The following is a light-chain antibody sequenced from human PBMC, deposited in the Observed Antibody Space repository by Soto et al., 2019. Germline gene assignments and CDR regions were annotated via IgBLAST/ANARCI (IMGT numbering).Light chain of an antibody. J-gene: IGKJ4*01. Sequence: DIVLTQSPGTLSLSPGERATLSCRASQSVSSSYLAWYQQKPGQAPRLLIFGASSRATGIPDRFTGSGSGINLTLTSTRLEHVEFAVYYRQRARTCFGEGTKLEIK. CDR2: GAS. CDR1: QSVSSSY. CDR3: QRARTC. V-gene: IGKV3-20*01.